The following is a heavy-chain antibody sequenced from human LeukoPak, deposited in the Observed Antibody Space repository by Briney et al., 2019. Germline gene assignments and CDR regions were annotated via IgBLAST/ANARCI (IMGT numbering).Heavy chain of an antibody. D-gene: IGHD3-16*02. Sequence: PGGSLRLSRAASGFTFSSYAMHWVRQAPGKGLEWVAVISYDGSNKYYADSVEGRFTISRDNSKNTLYLQMNSLRAEDTAVYYCARGEGFTFGGVIATDYWGQGTLVTVSS. V-gene: IGHV3-30*04. CDR2: ISYDGSNK. CDR3: ARGEGFTFGGVIATDY. J-gene: IGHJ4*02. CDR1: GFTFSSYA.